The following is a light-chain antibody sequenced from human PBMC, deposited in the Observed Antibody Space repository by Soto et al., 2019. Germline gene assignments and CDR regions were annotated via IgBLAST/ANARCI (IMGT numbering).Light chain of an antibody. CDR2: DVS. CDR1: SSDVGAYNY. J-gene: IGLJ2*01. Sequence: QSALTQPRSVSGSPGKSVTISCTGTSSDVGAYNYVSWYQQHPGEAPKLMIYDVSKRPSGVPDRFSGSKSGNTASLTISGLQAEDEADYSCCSYAGSYTVVFGGGTKLTVL. V-gene: IGLV2-11*01. CDR3: CSYAGSYTVV.